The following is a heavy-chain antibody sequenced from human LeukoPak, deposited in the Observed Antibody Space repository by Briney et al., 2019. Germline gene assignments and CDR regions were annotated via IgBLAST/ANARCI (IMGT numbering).Heavy chain of an antibody. CDR3: ARHQRGYSGYGFLDY. J-gene: IGHJ4*02. D-gene: IGHD5-12*01. Sequence: SETLSLTCNVSGGSFSGYYWTWIRQPPKKGLEWIGEVSHSGSTHYNPSLRSRVIISLDTSTKQVSLRLTSVTAADTAMYYCARHQRGYSGYGFLDYWGQGTLVTVSS. CDR1: GGSFSGYY. V-gene: IGHV4-34*01. CDR2: VSHSGST.